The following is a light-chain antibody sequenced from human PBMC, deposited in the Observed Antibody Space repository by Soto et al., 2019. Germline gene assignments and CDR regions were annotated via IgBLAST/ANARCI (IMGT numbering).Light chain of an antibody. V-gene: IGLV2-14*03. J-gene: IGLJ2*01. Sequence: QSVLTQPASVSGSPGQSITISCTGTSSDVGTYEYVSWYQHHPGKAPKFMIYDVSNRPSGVSDRFSGSKSGNTASLTISGLQAEDEADYYCSSYASNGDVLFGGGTKLTVL. CDR1: SSDVGTYEY. CDR2: DVS. CDR3: SSYASNGDVL.